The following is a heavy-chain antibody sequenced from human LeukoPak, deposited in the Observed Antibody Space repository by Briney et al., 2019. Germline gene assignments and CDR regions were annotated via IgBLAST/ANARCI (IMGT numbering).Heavy chain of an antibody. J-gene: IGHJ6*02. Sequence: SVKVSCKASGGTFSSYAISWVRQAPGQGLEWMGRIIPILGIANYAQKFQGRVTITADKSTSTAYMELSSLRSEDTAVYYCASAVVTRDYYYYGMDVWGQGTTVTVSS. CDR3: ASAVVTRDYYYYGMDV. V-gene: IGHV1-69*04. D-gene: IGHD4-23*01. CDR1: GGTFSSYA. CDR2: IIPILGIA.